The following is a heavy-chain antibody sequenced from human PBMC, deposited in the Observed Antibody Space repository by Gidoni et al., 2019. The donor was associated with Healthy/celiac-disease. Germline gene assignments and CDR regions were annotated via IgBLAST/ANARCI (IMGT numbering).Heavy chain of an antibody. V-gene: IGHV1-8*01. Sequence: QVQLVQSGAEVKKPGASVKVSCTASGYTFTSYDINWVRQATGQGLEWMGWMNPNSGNTGYAQKFQGRVTMTRNTSISTAYMELSSLRSEDTAVYYCARLTVLQDIVVVVAATPGERYYGMDVWGQGTTVTVSS. D-gene: IGHD2-15*01. J-gene: IGHJ6*02. CDR1: GYTFTSYD. CDR3: ARLTVLQDIVVVVAATPGERYYGMDV. CDR2: MNPNSGNT.